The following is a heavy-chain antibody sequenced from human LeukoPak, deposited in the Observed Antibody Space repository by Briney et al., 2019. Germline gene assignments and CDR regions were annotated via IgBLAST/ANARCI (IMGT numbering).Heavy chain of an antibody. CDR1: GYTLTELS. CDR2: FDPEDGET. Sequence: VASVKVSCKVSGYTLTELSMHWVRQAPGKGLEWMGGFDPEDGETIYAQKFQGRVTMTEDTSTDTAYMELSSLRSEDTAVYYCATVAARTTRVAFDSWGQGTLVTVSS. J-gene: IGHJ5*01. V-gene: IGHV1-24*01. D-gene: IGHD1-7*01. CDR3: ATVAARTTRVAFDS.